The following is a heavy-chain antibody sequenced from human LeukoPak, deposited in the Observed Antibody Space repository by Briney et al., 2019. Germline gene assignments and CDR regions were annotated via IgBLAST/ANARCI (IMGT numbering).Heavy chain of an antibody. J-gene: IGHJ4*02. Sequence: SETLSLTCTVSGGSISSSSYYWGWIRQPPGKGLEWIGSIYYSGSTYYNPSLKSRVTISVDTSKNQFSQKLSSVTAADTAVYYCARGDSSSWSLFDYWGQGTLVTVPS. CDR1: GGSISSSSYY. CDR2: IYYSGST. D-gene: IGHD6-13*01. V-gene: IGHV4-39*01. CDR3: ARGDSSSWSLFDY.